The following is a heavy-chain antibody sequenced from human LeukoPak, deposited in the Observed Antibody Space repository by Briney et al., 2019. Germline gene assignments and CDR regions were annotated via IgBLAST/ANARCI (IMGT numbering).Heavy chain of an antibody. CDR1: GGSISSYS. V-gene: IGHV4-59*01. D-gene: IGHD6-19*01. Sequence: LETLSLTCTVSGGSISSYSWSWIRQPPGKGLEWIGYIYYSGITNYNPSLKSRVTTSVDTSKNQFSLKLSSVTVADTAVYYCARGIAVAGTTPFDYWGQGTLVTVSS. J-gene: IGHJ4*02. CDR3: ARGIAVAGTTPFDY. CDR2: IYYSGIT.